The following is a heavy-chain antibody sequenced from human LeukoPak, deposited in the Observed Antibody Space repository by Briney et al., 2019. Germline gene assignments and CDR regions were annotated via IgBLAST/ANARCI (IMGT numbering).Heavy chain of an antibody. CDR2: ISYDGKNK. D-gene: IGHD2-8*01. CDR1: GFTSNSYE. V-gene: IGHV3-30*04. Sequence: GGSLRLSCTASGFTSNSYEIHWVRQAPGKGLEWVAVISYDGKNKYYTDSVKGRFTISRDNSKNTLYLQMNSLRAEDTAVYYCARTINGVYGYFDYWGQGTLVTVSS. CDR3: ARTINGVYGYFDY. J-gene: IGHJ4*02.